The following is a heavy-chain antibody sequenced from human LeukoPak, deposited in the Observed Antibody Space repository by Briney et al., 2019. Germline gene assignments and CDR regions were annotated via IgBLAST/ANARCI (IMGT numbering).Heavy chain of an antibody. Sequence: PGGYLRLSCAASGFTFSSYWMHWVRQAPGKGLVWVSRINSDGSSTSYADSVKGRFTISRDNAKNTLYLQMNSLRAEDTAVYYCARDSLTIAALNWFDPWGQGTLVTVSS. V-gene: IGHV3-74*01. CDR2: INSDGSST. D-gene: IGHD6-6*01. CDR3: ARDSLTIAALNWFDP. J-gene: IGHJ5*02. CDR1: GFTFSSYW.